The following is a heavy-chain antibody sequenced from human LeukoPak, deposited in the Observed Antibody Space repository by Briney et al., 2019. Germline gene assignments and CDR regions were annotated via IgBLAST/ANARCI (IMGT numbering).Heavy chain of an antibody. D-gene: IGHD3-3*01. Sequence: PSETLSLTCTVSGGSISSHYWSWIRQPPGKGLEWIGYIYYSGSTNYNPSLKSRVTISVDTSKNQFSLKLSSVTAADTAVYYCVRGRKNFWSGYAAPDYYYMDVWGKGTTVTVSS. V-gene: IGHV4-59*11. J-gene: IGHJ6*03. CDR3: VRGRKNFWSGYAAPDYYYMDV. CDR2: IYYSGST. CDR1: GGSISSHY.